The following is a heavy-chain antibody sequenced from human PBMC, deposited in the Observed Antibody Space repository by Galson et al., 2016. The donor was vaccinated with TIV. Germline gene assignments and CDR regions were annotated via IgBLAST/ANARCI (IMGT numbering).Heavy chain of an antibody. CDR2: ISGYNGNT. Sequence: SVKVSCKASGYTLSSYSLNWVRQAPGQGLEWVGWISGYNGNTNSAQKFQGRVTMTTDTSTNTAYMELRSLTSDDTAVYYCARMPTKTFDFWSGYDNSFCMDVWGKGTTVTVSS. CDR1: GYTLSSYS. CDR3: ARMPTKTFDFWSGYDNSFCMDV. J-gene: IGHJ6*04. D-gene: IGHD3-3*01. V-gene: IGHV1-18*04.